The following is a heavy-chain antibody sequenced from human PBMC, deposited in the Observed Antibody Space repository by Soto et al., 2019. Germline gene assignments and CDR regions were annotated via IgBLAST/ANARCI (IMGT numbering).Heavy chain of an antibody. CDR2: INPNSGDT. Sequence: ASVKVSCKASGYTFIAYYIHWVRQAPGQGLEWVGWINPNSGDTKYAQRFQDRVTMTRDTSISTAYMDLTRLRSDDTAVYYCGRGSGGNPDSWGQGTLVTVSS. CDR3: GRGSGGNPDS. CDR1: GYTFIAYY. V-gene: IGHV1-2*02. J-gene: IGHJ4*02. D-gene: IGHD2-15*01.